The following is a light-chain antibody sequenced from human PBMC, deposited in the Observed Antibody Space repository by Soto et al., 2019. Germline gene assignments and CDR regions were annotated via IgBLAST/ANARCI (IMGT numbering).Light chain of an antibody. J-gene: IGLJ1*01. CDR1: SSDVGSYNL. Sequence: QSALTQPASVSGSPGQSITISCTGPSSDVGSYNLVSWYQQHPDKAPKLMIYEGSKRPSGVSNRFSGSKSGNTASLTIAGLQAEDEADYYCCSYAGSSSYVFGTGTKVTGL. CDR2: EGS. CDR3: CSYAGSSSYV. V-gene: IGLV2-23*01.